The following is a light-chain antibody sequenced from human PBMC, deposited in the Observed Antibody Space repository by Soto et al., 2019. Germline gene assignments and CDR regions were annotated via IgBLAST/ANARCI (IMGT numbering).Light chain of an antibody. CDR2: AAS. CDR1: QSISSY. Sequence: DIQVTQSPSSLSASVGDRVTITCRASQSISSYLNWYRQKPGRAPNLLIYAASKLQSGVPSRFSGSGSGTDFTLTISSLQPGDFAIYYCHQSYSAPWTFGQVTKVEIK. J-gene: IGKJ1*01. V-gene: IGKV1-39*01. CDR3: HQSYSAPWT.